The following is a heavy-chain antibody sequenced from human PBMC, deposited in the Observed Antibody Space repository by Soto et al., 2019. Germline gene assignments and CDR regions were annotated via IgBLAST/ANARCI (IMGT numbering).Heavy chain of an antibody. Sequence: QVQLQESGPGLVKPSETLSLTCTVSGGSIRSYYWSWIRQPPGKGLEWIGYIYYSGSTNYNPSLKSPVTISVDTSKNQFSLKLSSVTAADTAVYYCARAPEGFEYWGQGTLVTVSS. V-gene: IGHV4-59*01. J-gene: IGHJ4*02. CDR3: ARAPEGFEY. CDR2: IYYSGST. CDR1: GGSIRSYY.